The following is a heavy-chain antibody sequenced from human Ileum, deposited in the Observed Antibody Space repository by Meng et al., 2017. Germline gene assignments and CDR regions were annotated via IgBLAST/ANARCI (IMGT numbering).Heavy chain of an antibody. D-gene: IGHD4-17*01. Sequence: GESLKISCVASGFTFSNYALTWVRQAPGKGLEWVSSISGSRGYTHYSDSVKGRFTISRDNSKNTLFLQMNSLRGEDTAIYYCAKDPNGDYVGAFDTWGQGTVVTVSS. CDR2: ISGSRGYT. J-gene: IGHJ3*02. V-gene: IGHV3-23*01. CDR3: AKDPNGDYVGAFDT. CDR1: GFTFSNYA.